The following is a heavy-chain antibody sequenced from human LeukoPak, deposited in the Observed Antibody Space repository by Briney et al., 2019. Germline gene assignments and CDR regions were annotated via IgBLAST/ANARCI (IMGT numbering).Heavy chain of an antibody. Sequence: SETLSLTCTVSGGSISSYYWSWIRQPPGKGLEWIGYIYYSGSTNYNPSLKSRVTISVDTSKNQFSLKLSSVTAADTAVHYCARTYPRNYYYGMDVWGQGTTVTVSS. CDR3: ARTYPRNYYYGMDV. J-gene: IGHJ6*02. CDR2: IYYSGST. CDR1: GGSISSYY. D-gene: IGHD5-18*01. V-gene: IGHV4-59*08.